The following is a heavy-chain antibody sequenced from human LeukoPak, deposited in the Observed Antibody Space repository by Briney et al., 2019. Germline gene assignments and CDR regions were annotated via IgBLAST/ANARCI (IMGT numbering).Heavy chain of an antibody. V-gene: IGHV4-4*02. CDR2: IYHSGST. Sequence: SETLSLTCAVSGGSISSSNWWSWVRQPPGKGLEWIGYIYHSGSTYYNPSLKSRVTISVDRSKNQFSLKLSSVTAADTAVYYCARSKRITMVRGVVAFDYWGQGTLVTVSS. D-gene: IGHD3-10*01. J-gene: IGHJ4*02. CDR3: ARSKRITMVRGVVAFDY. CDR1: GGSISSSNW.